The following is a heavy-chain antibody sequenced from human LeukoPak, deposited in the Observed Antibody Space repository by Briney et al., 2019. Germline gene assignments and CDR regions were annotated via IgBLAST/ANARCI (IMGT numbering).Heavy chain of an antibody. V-gene: IGHV4-39*01. CDR2: IYYSGST. J-gene: IGHJ5*02. D-gene: IGHD3-22*01. Sequence: SKTLSLTCAVSGGSIYTGSFHWGWIRQPPGKWMGLLGSIYYSGSTHYDASVKSRFTISVDISKNPFSLKLSSVSAADTAVYYCARRVYFWDSSADLDWFDPWGQGTLVTVSS. CDR3: ARRVYFWDSSADLDWFDP. CDR1: GGSIYTGSFH.